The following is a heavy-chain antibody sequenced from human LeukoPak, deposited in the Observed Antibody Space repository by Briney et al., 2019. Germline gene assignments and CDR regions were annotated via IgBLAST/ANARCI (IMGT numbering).Heavy chain of an antibody. CDR2: IRYDGSNK. CDR3: ARGDGTITMVRGVIKPLDY. D-gene: IGHD3-10*01. Sequence: GGSLRLSCVVSGFTFSNYGMHWVRQAPGKGLEWVAFIRYDGSNKYYADSVKGRFTISRDNSKNTLYLQMNSLRAEDTAVYYCARGDGTITMVRGVIKPLDYWGQGTLVTVSS. J-gene: IGHJ4*02. CDR1: GFTFSNYG. V-gene: IGHV3-30*02.